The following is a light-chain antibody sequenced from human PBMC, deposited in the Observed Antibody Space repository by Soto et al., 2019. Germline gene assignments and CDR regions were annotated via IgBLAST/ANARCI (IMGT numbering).Light chain of an antibody. CDR1: QTTSFY. V-gene: IGKV1-39*01. CDR3: QQSFSTPHT. J-gene: IGKJ2*01. CDR2: ATS. Sequence: IQMTQSPSSLSASVGDTVTITCRASQTTSFYLNWYQQKPGRTPNLLIYATSSLQSGVPSRFDGSGSGTDFTLPISSLQPDDFATYYCQQSFSTPHTCGQETKLELK.